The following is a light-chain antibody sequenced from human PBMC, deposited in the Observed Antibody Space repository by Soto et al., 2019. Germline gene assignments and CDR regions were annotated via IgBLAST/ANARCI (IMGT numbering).Light chain of an antibody. CDR2: GNS. Sequence: QLVLTQPPSVSGAPGQRVTISCTGSSSNIGAGYDVHWYQQLPGTAPKLLIYGNSNRSSGVPDRFSGSKSGTSASLAITGLQAEDEADYYCQSYDSSLSGHVVFGGGTKVTVL. V-gene: IGLV1-40*01. J-gene: IGLJ2*01. CDR3: QSYDSSLSGHVV. CDR1: SSNIGAGYD.